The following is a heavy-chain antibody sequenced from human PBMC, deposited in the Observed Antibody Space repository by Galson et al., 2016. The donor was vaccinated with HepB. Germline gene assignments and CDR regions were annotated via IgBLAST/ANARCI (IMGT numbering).Heavy chain of an antibody. CDR2: ISSSSNYI. V-gene: IGHV3-11*06. CDR1: GVSISSGDYY. J-gene: IGHJ4*02. D-gene: IGHD4-17*01. Sequence: LSLTCTVSGVSISSGDYYWSWIRQPPGKGLEWVSSISSSSNYIYHADSVKGRFTISRDNAKNSLYLQMNSLRAEDTAVYYCVRNLPPGGDYSVDYWGQGTLVTVSS. CDR3: VRNLPPGGDYSVDY.